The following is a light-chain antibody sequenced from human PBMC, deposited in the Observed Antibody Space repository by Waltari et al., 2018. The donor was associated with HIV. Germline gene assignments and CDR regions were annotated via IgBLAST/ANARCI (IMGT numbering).Light chain of an antibody. Sequence: QSALTQPPSASGSPGQSVTISCTGTSSDAGGYNYVPWYQHNPGKAPKLMIYEVSRRPSGVPNRFSGSKSGNTASLTVSGLQAEDEADYYCSSYAGSNNVVFGGGTKLTVL. CDR3: SSYAGSNNVV. CDR1: SSDAGGYNY. V-gene: IGLV2-8*01. J-gene: IGLJ2*01. CDR2: EVS.